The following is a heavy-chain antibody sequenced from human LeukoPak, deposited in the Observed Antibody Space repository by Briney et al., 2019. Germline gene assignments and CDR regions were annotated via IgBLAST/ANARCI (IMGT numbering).Heavy chain of an antibody. Sequence: GESLKISCKASGYSFTTYWIGWVRQMPGKGLEWMGIIYPGDSDTRYSPSFQGQVTISADKSISTAYLQWSSLKASDTAMYYCARSIAAAGTDYWGQGTLVTVSS. CDR3: ARSIAAAGTDY. J-gene: IGHJ4*02. V-gene: IGHV5-51*01. CDR2: IYPGDSDT. D-gene: IGHD6-13*01. CDR1: GYSFTTYW.